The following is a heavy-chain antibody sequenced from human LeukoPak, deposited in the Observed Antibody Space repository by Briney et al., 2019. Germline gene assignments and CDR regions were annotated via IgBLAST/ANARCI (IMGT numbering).Heavy chain of an antibody. CDR3: ARVSGGSYRGAFDI. J-gene: IGHJ3*02. V-gene: IGHV4-39*07. CDR2: IYYSGST. D-gene: IGHD1-26*01. Sequence: PSETLSLTCTVSGGSISSSSYYWGWIRQPPGKGLEWIGSIYYSGSTYYNPSLKSRVTISVDTSKNQFSLKLSSVTAADTAVYYCARVSGGSYRGAFDIWGQGTMVTVSS. CDR1: GGSISSSSYY.